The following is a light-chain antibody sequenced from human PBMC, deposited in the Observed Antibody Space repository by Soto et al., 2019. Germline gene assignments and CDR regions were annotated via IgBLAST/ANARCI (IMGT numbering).Light chain of an antibody. CDR1: SSDIGAYNY. V-gene: IGLV2-14*03. CDR2: DVT. J-gene: IGLJ2*01. CDR3: SSYTTRTTLVI. Sequence: QSALPQPASVSGSPGQSITISCTGTSSDIGAYNYVSWYQHHPGKAPKLMIYDVTNRPSGVSNRFSGSKSGNTASLTISGLQAEDEADYYCSSYTTRTTLVIFGGGTKLTVL.